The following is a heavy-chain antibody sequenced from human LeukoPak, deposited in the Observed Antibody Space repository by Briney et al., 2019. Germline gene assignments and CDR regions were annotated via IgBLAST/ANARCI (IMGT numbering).Heavy chain of an antibody. CDR3: TTAPIGTKDY. V-gene: IGHV4-38-2*02. CDR1: GYSISSGYW. Sequence: PSETLSLTCTVSGYSISSGYWWGWIRQPPRKGLEWIGSIYHSGSTYYNPSLKSRVTISVDTSKNQFSLKMRSVTAADTAVYYCTTAPIGTKDYWGQGTLVAVSS. J-gene: IGHJ4*02. CDR2: IYHSGST. D-gene: IGHD1-7*01.